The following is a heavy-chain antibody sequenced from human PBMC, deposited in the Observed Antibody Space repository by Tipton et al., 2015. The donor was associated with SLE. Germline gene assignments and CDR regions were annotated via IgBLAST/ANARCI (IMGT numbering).Heavy chain of an antibody. CDR1: GDSISSYY. CDR2: IYTSRST. D-gene: IGHD4-17*01. CDR3: AKMDFGDFDV. V-gene: IGHV4-4*07. J-gene: IGHJ6*02. Sequence: LRLSCIVSGDSISSYYWSWIRQPAGKGLEWIGRIYTSRSTDYNPSLMSRVTMSVDTSKNQFSLRLNSVTAADTAVYYCAKMDFGDFDVWGQGTTVTVSS.